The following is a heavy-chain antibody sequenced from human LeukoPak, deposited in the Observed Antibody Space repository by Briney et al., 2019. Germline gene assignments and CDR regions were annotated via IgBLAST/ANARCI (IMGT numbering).Heavy chain of an antibody. CDR1: GFSLRTSGMC. Sequence: SGPALVKPPQTLTLTCTFSGFSLRTSGMCVSWIRQPPGKALEWLPRIDWDDDKDYSTSLKTRLTISKDTSKDQVVLTMTNMDPVDTATYYCATSGNPSFDYWGQGTLVTVSS. D-gene: IGHD3-10*01. CDR3: ATSGNPSFDY. CDR2: IDWDDDK. V-gene: IGHV2-70*11. J-gene: IGHJ4*02.